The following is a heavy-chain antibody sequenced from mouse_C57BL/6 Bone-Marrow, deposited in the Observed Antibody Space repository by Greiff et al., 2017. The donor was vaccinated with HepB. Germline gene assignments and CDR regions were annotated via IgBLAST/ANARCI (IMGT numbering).Heavy chain of an antibody. V-gene: IGHV14-4*01. Sequence: VHVKQSGAELVRPGASVKLSCTASGFNIKDDYMHWVKQRPEQGLEWIGWIDPENGDTEYASKFQGKATITADTSSNTAYLQLSSLTSEDTAVYYCTPYPYYFDYWGQGTTLTVSS. J-gene: IGHJ2*01. CDR3: TPYPYYFDY. CDR2: IDPENGDT. D-gene: IGHD2-10*01. CDR1: GFNIKDDY.